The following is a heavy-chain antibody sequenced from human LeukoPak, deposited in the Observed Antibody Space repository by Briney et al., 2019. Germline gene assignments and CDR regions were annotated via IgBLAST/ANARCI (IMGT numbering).Heavy chain of an antibody. CDR1: GYSFTSYW. Sequence: GESLKISCKGSGYSFTSYWIGWVRQMPGKGLEWMGIIYPDDSDTRYSPSFQGQVTISADKSISTAYLQWSSLKASDTAMYYCARSGSIVGALTYFDYWGQGTLVTVSS. CDR2: IYPDDSDT. D-gene: IGHD1-26*01. J-gene: IGHJ4*02. V-gene: IGHV5-51*01. CDR3: ARSGSIVGALTYFDY.